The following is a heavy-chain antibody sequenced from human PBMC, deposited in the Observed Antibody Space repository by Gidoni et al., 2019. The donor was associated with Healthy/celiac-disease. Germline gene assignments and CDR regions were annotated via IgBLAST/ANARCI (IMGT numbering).Heavy chain of an antibody. Sequence: QVQLQESGPGLVKPSQTLSLTCTVSGGSISSGGYYWSWSRQHPGKGLEWIGYIYYSGSTYYNPSLKSRVTISVDTSKNQFALKLSSVTAADTAVYYCARAVLRLGELTRIDYWGQGTLVTVSS. D-gene: IGHD3-16*01. CDR1: GGSISSGGYY. CDR2: IYYSGST. J-gene: IGHJ4*02. V-gene: IGHV4-31*03. CDR3: ARAVLRLGELTRIDY.